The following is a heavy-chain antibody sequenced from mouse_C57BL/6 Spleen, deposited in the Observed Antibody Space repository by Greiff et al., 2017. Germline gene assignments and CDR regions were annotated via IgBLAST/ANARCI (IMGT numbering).Heavy chain of an antibody. D-gene: IGHD1-1*01. CDR3: ASYYGSSYRDDMDY. CDR2: IYPGDGDT. J-gene: IGHJ4*01. Sequence: QVQLQQSGPELVKPGASVKISCKASGYAFSSSWMNWVKQRPGKGLEWIGRIYPGDGDTNYNGKFKGKATLTADKSSSTAYMQLSSLTSEDSAVXVGASYYGSSYRDDMDYWGQGTSVTVSS. V-gene: IGHV1-82*01. CDR1: GYAFSSSW.